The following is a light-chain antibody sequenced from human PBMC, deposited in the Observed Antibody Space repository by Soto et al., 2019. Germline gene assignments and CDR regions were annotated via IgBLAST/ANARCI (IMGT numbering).Light chain of an antibody. CDR1: SSNIGAGYD. V-gene: IGLV1-40*01. Sequence: QSVLTQPPSVSGAPGQRVTISCTGSSSNIGAGYDVHWYQRLPGTAPKVLIYSNNNRPSGVPDRFSGSKSGTSASLAITGVQAEDEGDYYRQSYDSSLSGSYVFGTGTKLTVL. CDR2: SNN. J-gene: IGLJ1*01. CDR3: QSYDSSLSGSYV.